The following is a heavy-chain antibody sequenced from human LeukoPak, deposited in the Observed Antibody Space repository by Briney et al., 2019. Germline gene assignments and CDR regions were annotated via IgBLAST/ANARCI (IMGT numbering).Heavy chain of an antibody. Sequence: SETLSLTCAVYGGSFSGYYWSWIRQPPGKGLEWIGEINHSGSTNYNPSLKSRVTISVDTSKNQFSLKLSSVTAADTAVYYCARMRSTTVTAGWYFDLWGRGTLVTVSS. CDR1: GGSFSGYY. CDR2: INHSGST. J-gene: IGHJ2*01. D-gene: IGHD4-17*01. V-gene: IGHV4-34*01. CDR3: ARMRSTTVTAGWYFDL.